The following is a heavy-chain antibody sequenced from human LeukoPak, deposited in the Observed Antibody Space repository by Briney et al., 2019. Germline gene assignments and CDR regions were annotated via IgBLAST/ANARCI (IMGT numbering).Heavy chain of an antibody. V-gene: IGHV1-58*02. J-gene: IGHJ4*02. Sequence: SVKVSCKASGFTSTSSAMQWVRQARGQRLEWIGWIVVGSGNTNYAQKFQERVTITGDMSTSTAYMELSSLRSEDTAVYYCAAGTYCGGDCYNDYWGQGTLVTVSS. CDR1: GFTSTSSA. CDR3: AAGTYCGGDCYNDY. D-gene: IGHD2-21*02. CDR2: IVVGSGNT.